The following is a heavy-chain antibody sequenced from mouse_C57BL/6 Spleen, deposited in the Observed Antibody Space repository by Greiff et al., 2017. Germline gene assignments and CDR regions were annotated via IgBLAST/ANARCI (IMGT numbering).Heavy chain of an antibody. CDR2: ISDGGSYT. V-gene: IGHV5-4*01. J-gene: IGHJ1*03. CDR3: ARVRGYPYWYFDV. Sequence: EVQGVESGGGLVKPGGSLKLSCAASGFTFSSYAMSWVRQTPEKRLEWVATISDGGSYTYYPDNVKGRFTISRDNAKNNLYLQMSHLESEDTAMYYCARVRGYPYWYFDVWGTGTTVTVSS. CDR1: GFTFSSYA. D-gene: IGHD2-2*01.